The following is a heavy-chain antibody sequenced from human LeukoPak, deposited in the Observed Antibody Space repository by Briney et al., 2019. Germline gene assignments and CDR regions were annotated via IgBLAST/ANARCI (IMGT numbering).Heavy chain of an antibody. J-gene: IGHJ3*02. CDR2: ISTSSSYI. CDR1: GFTFSSYS. Sequence: GGSLRLSCAASGFTFSSYSMNWVRQAPGKGLEWVSSISTSSSYIYYADSVKGRFTISRDNARKSLYLQMNSLRADDTAVYYCARGASVVAGSDSAFDIWGQGTMVTVSS. V-gene: IGHV3-21*01. D-gene: IGHD6-19*01. CDR3: ARGASVVAGSDSAFDI.